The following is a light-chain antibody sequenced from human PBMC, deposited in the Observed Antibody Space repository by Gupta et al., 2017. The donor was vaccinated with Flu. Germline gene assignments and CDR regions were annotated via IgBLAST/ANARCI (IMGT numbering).Light chain of an antibody. CDR1: TGAVTSGHY. Sequence: QAVVTQEPSLTVSPGGPVTLTCGSSTGAVTSGHYPYWFQQKPGQAPKTLMYDTTNKYSWTPARFSGSLLGGKAALTLSGAQPEDEADYFCLLEFYTRRVFGGGTKLTVL. CDR3: LLEFYTRRV. CDR2: DTT. J-gene: IGLJ3*02. V-gene: IGLV7-46*01.